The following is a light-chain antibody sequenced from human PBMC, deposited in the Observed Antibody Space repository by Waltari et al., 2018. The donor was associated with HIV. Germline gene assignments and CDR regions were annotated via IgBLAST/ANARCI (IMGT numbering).Light chain of an antibody. Sequence: DIQMTQSPSTLSAYVGDRVTITCRASQNIDRYLAWYQQKPGKVPKVVIYKAYSLESGLPSRFSGSASGANFTLTISSLQPDDFATYYCQQYYDYPLTFGRGTKVDIK. CDR2: KAY. CDR1: QNIDRY. CDR3: QQYYDYPLT. J-gene: IGKJ4*01. V-gene: IGKV1-5*03.